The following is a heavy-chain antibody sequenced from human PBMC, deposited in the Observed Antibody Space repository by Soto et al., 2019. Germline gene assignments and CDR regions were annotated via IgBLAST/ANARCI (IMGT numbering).Heavy chain of an antibody. V-gene: IGHV1-69*01. Sequence: QVQLVQSGAEVKKPGSSVKVSCKASGGTFSSYAISWVRQAPGQGLEWMGGIIPIFGTANYAQKFQGRVTITADESTSTAYMERSSLRAEDTAVYYGARVRENNCNHIGYYYYGMDVWGQGTTVTVSS. J-gene: IGHJ6*02. D-gene: IGHD1-20*01. CDR3: ARVRENNCNHIGYYYYGMDV. CDR1: GGTFSSYA. CDR2: IIPIFGTA.